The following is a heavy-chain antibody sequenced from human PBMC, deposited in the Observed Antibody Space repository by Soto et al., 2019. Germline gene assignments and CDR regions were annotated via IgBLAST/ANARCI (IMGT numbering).Heavy chain of an antibody. J-gene: IGHJ4*02. CDR2: IWYDGSNK. CDR1: GFTFSSYG. CDR3: ARDLGLTMVRGVIDY. V-gene: IGHV3-33*01. Sequence: GGSLRLSCAASGFTFSSYGMHWVRQAPGKGLEWVAVIWYDGSNKYYADSVKGRFTISRDNSKNTLYLQMNSLRAEDTAVYYCARDLGLTMVRGVIDYWGQGTLVTVSS. D-gene: IGHD3-10*01.